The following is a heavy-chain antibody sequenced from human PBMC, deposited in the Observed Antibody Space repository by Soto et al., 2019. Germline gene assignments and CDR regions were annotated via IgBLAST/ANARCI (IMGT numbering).Heavy chain of an antibody. Sequence: RASVKVSCKASGYSFTTYDINWVRQATGQGLEWMGWMNPNSGKTGYAQKFQGRVTMTRNTPKSTVYMEVSSLTSEDTAVYYCARALPSDYGREIFYYYGMDVWGQGTTVTVS. CDR2: MNPNSGKT. CDR3: ARALPSDYGREIFYYYGMDV. V-gene: IGHV1-8*01. CDR1: GYSFTTYD. J-gene: IGHJ6*02. D-gene: IGHD4-17*01.